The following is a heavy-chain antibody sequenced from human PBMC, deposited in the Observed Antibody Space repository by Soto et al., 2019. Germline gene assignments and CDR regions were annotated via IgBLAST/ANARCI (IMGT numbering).Heavy chain of an antibody. V-gene: IGHV3-33*01. J-gene: IGHJ3*02. CDR1: GFTFSSYG. CDR3: ARADDILTGNDAFDI. D-gene: IGHD3-9*01. Sequence: GGSLRLSCAASGFTFSSYGMHWVRQAPGKGLEWVAVIWYDGSNKYYAETVKGRFTISRDNSKNTLYLQMNRLRADDTAVYYCARADDILTGNDAFDIWGQGTMVTVSS. CDR2: IWYDGSNK.